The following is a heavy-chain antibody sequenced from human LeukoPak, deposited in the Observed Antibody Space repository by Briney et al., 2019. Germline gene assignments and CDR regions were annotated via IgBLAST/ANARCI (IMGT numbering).Heavy chain of an antibody. D-gene: IGHD3-9*01. CDR2: INPNSGGT. J-gene: IGHJ4*02. Sequence: GASVKVPCKASGYTFTGYYMHWVRQAPGQGLEWMGWINPNSGGTNYAQKFQGRVTMTRDTSISTAYMELSRLRSDDTAVYYCARARMYYDILPDYWGQGTLVTVSS. CDR3: ARARMYYDILPDY. CDR1: GYTFTGYY. V-gene: IGHV1-2*02.